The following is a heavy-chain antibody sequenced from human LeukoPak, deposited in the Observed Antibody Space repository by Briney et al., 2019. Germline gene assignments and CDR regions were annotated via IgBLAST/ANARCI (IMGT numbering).Heavy chain of an antibody. CDR3: ARGWFGELGYYYYYMDV. V-gene: IGHV1-69*05. CDR1: GYTLTSYG. CDR2: IIPIFGTA. Sequence: SVKVSCKASGYTLTSYGISWVRQAPGQGLEWMGGIIPIFGTANYAQKFQGRVTITTDESTSTAYMELSSLRSEDTAVYYCARGWFGELGYYYYYMDVWGKGTTVTVSS. D-gene: IGHD3-10*01. J-gene: IGHJ6*03.